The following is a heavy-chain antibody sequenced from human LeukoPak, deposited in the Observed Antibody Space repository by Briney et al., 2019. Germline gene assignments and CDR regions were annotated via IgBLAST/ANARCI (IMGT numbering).Heavy chain of an antibody. D-gene: IGHD4-17*01. CDR2: ISAYNGNT. V-gene: IGHV1-18*01. J-gene: IGHJ4*02. Sequence: ASVKVSCKASGYTFTSYGISWVRQAPGQGLEWMGWISAYNGNTNYAQKFQGRVTMTRDTSTSTVYMELSSLRSEDTAVCYCASSYGDYAGLLDYWGQGTLVTVSS. CDR3: ASSYGDYAGLLDY. CDR1: GYTFTSYG.